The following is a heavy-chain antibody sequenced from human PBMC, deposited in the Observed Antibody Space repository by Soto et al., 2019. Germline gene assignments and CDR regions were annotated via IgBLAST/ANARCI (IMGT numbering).Heavy chain of an antibody. Sequence: GGSLRFSCAASGFTFSSYWMSWVRQAPGKGLEWVANIKQDGSEKYYVDSVKGRFTISRDNAKNSLYLQMNSLRAEDTAVYYCARAVGGAVAGTYYYYGMDVWGQGTTVTVSS. D-gene: IGHD6-19*01. CDR1: GFTFSSYW. CDR2: IKQDGSEK. J-gene: IGHJ6*02. CDR3: ARAVGGAVAGTYYYYGMDV. V-gene: IGHV3-7*03.